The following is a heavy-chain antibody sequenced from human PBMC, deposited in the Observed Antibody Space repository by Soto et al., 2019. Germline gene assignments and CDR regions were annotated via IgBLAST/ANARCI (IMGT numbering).Heavy chain of an antibody. CDR3: ARDLEMASAPHTTWYGMDV. Sequence: QVQLVQSGAEVKKPGSSVKVSCKASGGTFSSYAISWVRQAPGQGLEWMGGIIPIFGTANYAQKFQGRVTITADDSTSTGYMELISLRSEDTAVYDCARDLEMASAPHTTWYGMDVWGQGTTVTVSS. CDR2: IIPIFGTA. J-gene: IGHJ6*02. CDR1: GGTFSSYA. V-gene: IGHV1-69*12. D-gene: IGHD1-26*01.